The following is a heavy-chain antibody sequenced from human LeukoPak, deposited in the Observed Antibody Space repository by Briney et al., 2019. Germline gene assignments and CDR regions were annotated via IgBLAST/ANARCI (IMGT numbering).Heavy chain of an antibody. CDR1: GFTFSSYW. D-gene: IGHD3-9*01. J-gene: IGHJ4*02. V-gene: IGHV3-74*01. CDR3: ASGYFDWFVDY. Sequence: PGGSLRLSCAASGFTFSSYWMHWVRHAPGKGLVWVSRINTDGSSTSYADSVKGRFTISRDNAKNTLYLQMNSLRAEDTAVYYCASGYFDWFVDYWGEGTLVTVSS. CDR2: INTDGSST.